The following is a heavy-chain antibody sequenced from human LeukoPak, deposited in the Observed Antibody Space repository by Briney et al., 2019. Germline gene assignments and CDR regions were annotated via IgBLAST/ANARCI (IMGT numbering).Heavy chain of an antibody. D-gene: IGHD6-19*01. CDR3: AKDYSSGWYGYFDY. V-gene: IGHV3-30*02. Sequence: GGSLRLSCAASGFTFSNYGFHWVRQAPGKGLEWVAFIRYDGSNKYYADSVKGRFTISRDNSKNTLYLQMNSLRAEDTAVYYCAKDYSSGWYGYFDYWGQGTLVTVSS. CDR1: GFTFSNYG. CDR2: IRYDGSNK. J-gene: IGHJ4*02.